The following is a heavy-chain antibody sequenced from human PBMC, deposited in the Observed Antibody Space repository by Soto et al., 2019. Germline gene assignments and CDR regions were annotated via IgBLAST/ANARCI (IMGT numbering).Heavy chain of an antibody. V-gene: IGHV1-69*01. CDR3: ATELGENPASPFDA. CDR1: GVTFSSET. J-gene: IGHJ4*02. D-gene: IGHD3-10*01. Sequence: QVQLVQSGADVKKPGSSVKVSCQASGVTFSSETLGWVRQAPGQGLGWVGGIIRLFGTASYAQKFQGRVTITAEESTRTVYMELSSLRSDDTAVYFCATELGENPASPFDAWGQGTLVTVSS. CDR2: IIRLFGTA.